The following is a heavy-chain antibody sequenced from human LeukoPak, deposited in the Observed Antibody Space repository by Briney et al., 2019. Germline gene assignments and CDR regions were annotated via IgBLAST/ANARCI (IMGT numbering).Heavy chain of an antibody. J-gene: IGHJ4*02. CDR1: GFTFGDYA. Sequence: QPGGSLRLSCTASGFTFGDYAMTWVREAPGKWLEWVGFIRSKVYGGTPEYAASVKGRFTISRDDSKGIAYLQMNSMKTEDTAVYYCTRDQTPYYWGQGTLVTVSS. CDR3: TRDQTPYY. V-gene: IGHV3-49*04. CDR2: IRSKVYGGTP.